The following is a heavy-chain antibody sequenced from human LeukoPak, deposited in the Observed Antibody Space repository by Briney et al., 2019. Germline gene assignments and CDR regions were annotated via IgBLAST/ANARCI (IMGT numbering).Heavy chain of an antibody. CDR2: TIPILGIA. J-gene: IGHJ6*02. V-gene: IGHV1-69*04. CDR3: ARLPLTPVAGTIYYYYGLDL. D-gene: IGHD6-19*01. CDR1: GATFTSYA. Sequence: SVKVSCMVSGATFTSYATSWVRQAPGQGREWMGRTIPILGIANYAQTFQGRVTITAEKSTSTAYMELSSLRSEDTAVYCCARLPLTPVAGTIYYYYGLDLWGQGTTVTVSS.